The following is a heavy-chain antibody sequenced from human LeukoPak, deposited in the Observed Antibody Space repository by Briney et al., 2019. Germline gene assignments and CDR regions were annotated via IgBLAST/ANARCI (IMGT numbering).Heavy chain of an antibody. Sequence: PSETLSLTCTVSGGSISSYYWSWIRQPPGKGLEWIGHIYGSGSTNYNPSLKSRVTLSVDTSKNQFSLKLSAVTAADTAVYYCAREGTSGTHLNWFDPWGQGTLVTVSS. D-gene: IGHD1-1*01. V-gene: IGHV4-59*01. CDR1: GGSISSYY. CDR3: AREGTSGTHLNWFDP. CDR2: IYGSGST. J-gene: IGHJ5*02.